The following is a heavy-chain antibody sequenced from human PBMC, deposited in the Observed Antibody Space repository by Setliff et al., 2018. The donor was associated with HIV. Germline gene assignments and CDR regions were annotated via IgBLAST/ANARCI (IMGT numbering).Heavy chain of an antibody. CDR1: GFNVSHNY. CDR3: ARGAKWLDP. CDR2: IYSDGGT. V-gene: IGHV3-53*01. D-gene: IGHD1-26*01. Sequence: GGSLRLSCAASGFNVSHNYMTWVRQAPGKGLEWVYIIYSDGGTYYADSVKGRFTISRDDSKNTVYLQMHSLRVEDTAVYYCARGAKWLDPWGQGTLVTVSS. J-gene: IGHJ5*02.